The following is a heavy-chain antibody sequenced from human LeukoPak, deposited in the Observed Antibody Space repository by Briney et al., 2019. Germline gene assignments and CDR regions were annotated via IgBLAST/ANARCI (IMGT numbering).Heavy chain of an antibody. V-gene: IGHV3-53*01. CDR3: ARDKYGDYFDAFDI. D-gene: IGHD4-17*01. J-gene: IGHJ3*02. CDR2: IYSGGST. Sequence: GGSLRLSCAASGFTVSSNYMSWVRQAPGKGLEWVSVIYSGGSTYYADSVKGQFTISRDNSKNTLYLQMNSLRAEDTAVYYCARDKYGDYFDAFDIWGQGTMVTVSS. CDR1: GFTVSSNY.